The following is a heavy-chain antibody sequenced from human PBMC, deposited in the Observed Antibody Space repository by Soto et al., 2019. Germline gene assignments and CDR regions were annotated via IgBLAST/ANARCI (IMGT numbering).Heavy chain of an antibody. V-gene: IGHV3-23*01. CDR1: GFTFSSYA. J-gene: IGHJ3*02. Sequence: EVQLLESGGGLVQPGGSLRLSCAASGFTFSSYAMSWVRQAPGKGLEWVSAISGSGGSTYYADAVKGRFTISRDNSKNKLYLQMNSLSAEDTAVYYCAKSLAATNDAFDIWGQGTMVTVSS. CDR3: AKSLAATNDAFDI. CDR2: ISGSGGST. D-gene: IGHD2-15*01.